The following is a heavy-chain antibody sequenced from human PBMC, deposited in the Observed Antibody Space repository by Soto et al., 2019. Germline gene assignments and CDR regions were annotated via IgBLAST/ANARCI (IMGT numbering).Heavy chain of an antibody. J-gene: IGHJ4*02. V-gene: IGHV4-38-2*02. Sequence: SETVSRTCFVLGDLISSGNYWGWVRQTPGKGLEWLGSIDYSGKTYKNPSLKRRVSASVDLSQNQFSLNLRSVTAADTAVYFCARDLSSGYDYYYFDYWGQGTLVTVSS. CDR3: ARDLSSGYDYYYFDY. D-gene: IGHD3-22*01. CDR1: GDLISSGNY. CDR2: IDYSGKT.